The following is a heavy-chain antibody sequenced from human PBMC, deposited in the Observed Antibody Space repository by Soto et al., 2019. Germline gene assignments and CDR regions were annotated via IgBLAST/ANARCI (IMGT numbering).Heavy chain of an antibody. CDR3: ARVVGFGATSIDY. J-gene: IGHJ4*02. Sequence: QVQLQESGPGLVKPSQTLSLTCTVPGGSISSGDYYWSWIRQRPGKGLEWNGYIYYSGSTYYNPCIKSRVTLSVDTSKNQFPLKLSSVTAADTAVYYCARVVGFGATSIDYWGQGTLVTVSS. CDR2: IYYSGST. CDR1: GGSISSGDYY. D-gene: IGHD3-10*01. V-gene: IGHV4-30-4*01.